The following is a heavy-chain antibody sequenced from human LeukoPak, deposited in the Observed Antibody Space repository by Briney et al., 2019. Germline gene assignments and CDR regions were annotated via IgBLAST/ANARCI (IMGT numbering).Heavy chain of an antibody. Sequence: GGSLRLSCAASGFTFSTYTMHWVRQAPRKGLEWVALIRHDGGDKFYADSVKGRFTVSRDNSKNTLYLQMSSLRAEDTAVYFCAREENWNYALTWGRGTLVTVSS. V-gene: IGHV3-33*01. J-gene: IGHJ4*02. CDR1: GFTFSTYT. CDR3: AREENWNYALT. D-gene: IGHD1-7*01. CDR2: IRHDGGDK.